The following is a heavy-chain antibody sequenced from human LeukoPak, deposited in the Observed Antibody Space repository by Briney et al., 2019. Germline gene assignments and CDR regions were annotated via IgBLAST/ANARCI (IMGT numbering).Heavy chain of an antibody. CDR2: ISSSSSTI. D-gene: IGHD3-3*01. V-gene: IGHV3-48*04. J-gene: IGHJ3*02. CDR1: GFTFRSYS. Sequence: GGSLRLSCAASGFTFRSYSMNWVRQAPGKGLEWVSYISSSSSTIYYADSVKGRFTISRDNAKNSLYLQMNSLRAEDTAVYYCARVLQGVARWSAFDIWGQGTMVTVSS. CDR3: ARVLQGVARWSAFDI.